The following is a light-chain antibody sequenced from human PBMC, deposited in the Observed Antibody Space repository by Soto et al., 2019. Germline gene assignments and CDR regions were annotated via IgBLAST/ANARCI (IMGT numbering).Light chain of an antibody. J-gene: IGKJ2*02. Sequence: DVVMTQSPLSLPVTLGQPASISCRSSQSLVTSDGDTFLNWFQQRPGQAPRRLFYRVFKRDSGVPARLSGSGSGTDFTLRISRVEAEDVGVYYCMQGTHWPRTFGQGTKLEIK. CDR3: MQGTHWPRT. V-gene: IGKV2-30*01. CDR1: QSLVTSDGDTF. CDR2: RVF.